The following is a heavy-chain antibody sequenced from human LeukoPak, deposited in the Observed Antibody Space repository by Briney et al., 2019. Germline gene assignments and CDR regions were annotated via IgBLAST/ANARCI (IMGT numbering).Heavy chain of an antibody. CDR1: GFTFSSYA. CDR2: ITYDGSNK. CDR3: AREGYNWNLPVY. J-gene: IGHJ4*02. V-gene: IGHV3-30-3*01. D-gene: IGHD1-20*01. Sequence: GRTLRLSCAASGFTFSSYAIHWVRQAPGKGLEGVAVITYDGSNKYYADSVKGRFTISRDNSKNTLYLQMNSLKTEDTAVYYCAREGYNWNLPVYWGQGTLVTVSS.